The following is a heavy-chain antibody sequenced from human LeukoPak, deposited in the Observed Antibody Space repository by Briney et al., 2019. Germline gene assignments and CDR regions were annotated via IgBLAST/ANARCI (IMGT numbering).Heavy chain of an antibody. Sequence: ASVKVSCKASGYTFTGYYVHWVRQAPGQGLEWMGRINPNSGDTNYAQKFQGRVTMTRDTSISTAYMELSRLRSDDTAVYYCARDYCGGDCFPAYWGQGTLVTVSS. V-gene: IGHV1-2*06. D-gene: IGHD2-21*02. J-gene: IGHJ4*02. CDR3: ARDYCGGDCFPAY. CDR2: INPNSGDT. CDR1: GYTFTGYY.